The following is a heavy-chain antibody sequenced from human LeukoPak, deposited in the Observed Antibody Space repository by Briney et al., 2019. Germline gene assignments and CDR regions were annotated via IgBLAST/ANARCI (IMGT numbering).Heavy chain of an antibody. D-gene: IGHD5-18*01. J-gene: IGHJ4*02. CDR3: ASSAHLDVDTAMVTLSY. CDR1: GYTFTGYY. CDR2: INPNSGGT. Sequence: ASVKVSCKASGYTFTGYYMHWVRQAPGQGLEWMGWINPNSGGTNYAQKFQGRVTMTRDTSISTAYMELSRLRSDDTAVYYCASSAHLDVDTAMVTLSYWGQGTLVTVSS. V-gene: IGHV1-2*02.